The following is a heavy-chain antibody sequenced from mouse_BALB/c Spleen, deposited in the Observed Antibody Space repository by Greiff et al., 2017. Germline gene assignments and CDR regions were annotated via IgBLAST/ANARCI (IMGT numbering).Heavy chain of an antibody. CDR2: IWGGGST. D-gene: IGHD1-1*01. CDR3: AKHDYGSSYWYFDV. V-gene: IGHV2-6-5*01. CDR1: GFSLTDYG. J-gene: IGHJ1*01. Sequence: VQLQQSGPGLVAPSQSLSITCTVSGFSLTDYGVSWIRQPPGKGLEWLGVIWGGGSTYYNSALKSRLSISKDNSKSQVFLKMNSLQTDDTAMYYGAKHDYGSSYWYFDVWGAGTTVTVSS.